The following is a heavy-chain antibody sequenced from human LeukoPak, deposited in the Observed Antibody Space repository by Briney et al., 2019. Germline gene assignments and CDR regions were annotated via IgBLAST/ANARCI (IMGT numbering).Heavy chain of an antibody. J-gene: IGHJ6*02. CDR1: GGSLSGYY. CDR3: ARGSTSTMDV. V-gene: IGHV4-34*01. Sequence: PSETLSLTCAVYGGSLSGYYWSWIRQPPGKGLEWIGEINHSGSTNYNPSLKSRVTISVDTSKNQFSLKLSSVTAADTAVYYCARGSTSTMDVWGQGTTVTVSS. CDR2: INHSGST.